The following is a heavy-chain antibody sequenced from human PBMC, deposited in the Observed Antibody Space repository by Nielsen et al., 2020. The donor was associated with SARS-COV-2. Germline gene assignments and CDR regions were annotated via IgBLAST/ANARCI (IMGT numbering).Heavy chain of an antibody. CDR1: GGSFSGYY. J-gene: IGHJ3*02. V-gene: IGHV4-34*01. CDR2: INHSGST. CDR3: ARPKYSSGWYPLAFDI. D-gene: IGHD6-19*01. Sequence: SETLSLTCAVYGGSFSGYYWSWIRQPPGKGLEWIGEINHSGSTNYNPSLKSRVTISVDTSKNQFSLKLSSVTAADTAVYYCARPKYSSGWYPLAFDIWGQGTMVTVSS.